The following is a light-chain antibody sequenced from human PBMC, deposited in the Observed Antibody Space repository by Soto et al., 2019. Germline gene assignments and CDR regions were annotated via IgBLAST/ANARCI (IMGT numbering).Light chain of an antibody. CDR2: GAS. Sequence: EIVLTQSPGTLSLSTGERATLSCRASQSISNSWLAWYQQKPGQAPRLLIHGASSRATGIPDRFSGTGSATDLTLTISRLEPEDFAVYYCQQYGSSPWTFGQGTKVEIK. V-gene: IGKV3-20*01. J-gene: IGKJ1*01. CDR3: QQYGSSPWT. CDR1: QSISNSW.